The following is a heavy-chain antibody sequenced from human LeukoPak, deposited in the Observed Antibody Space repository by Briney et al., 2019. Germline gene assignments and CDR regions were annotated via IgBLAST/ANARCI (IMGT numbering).Heavy chain of an antibody. Sequence: SETLSLTCSVSGYSISSNYHWGWIRQPPGKGLEWIGSIYYSGSTYYNPSLKSRVTISVDTSKNQFSLKLSSVTAADTAVYYCARGLIAAAGTGGFDYWGQGTLVTVSS. V-gene: IGHV4-38-2*02. CDR1: GYSISSNYH. D-gene: IGHD6-13*01. J-gene: IGHJ4*02. CDR3: ARGLIAAAGTGGFDY. CDR2: IYYSGST.